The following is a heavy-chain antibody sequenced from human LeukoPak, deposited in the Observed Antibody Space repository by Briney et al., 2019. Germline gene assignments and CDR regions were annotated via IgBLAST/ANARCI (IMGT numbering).Heavy chain of an antibody. J-gene: IGHJ4*02. Sequence: GGSLRLSCAASGFIFSSYDMYWVRQAPGKGLEWVAVISNDGNNKQYADSVKGRFTISRDNSKNTLYLQMNSLRADDTAVYHCAKDGLMRFFDYWGQGTLVTVSS. CDR3: AKDGLMRFFDY. CDR1: GFIFSSYD. CDR2: ISNDGNNK. D-gene: IGHD2-8*01. V-gene: IGHV3-30*18.